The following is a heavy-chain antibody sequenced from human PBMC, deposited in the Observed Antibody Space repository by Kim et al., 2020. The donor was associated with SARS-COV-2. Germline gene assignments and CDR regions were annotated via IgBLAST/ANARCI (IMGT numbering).Heavy chain of an antibody. CDR1: GYTFTSYG. J-gene: IGHJ6*02. CDR2: ISAYNGNT. D-gene: IGHD5-18*01. Sequence: ASVKVSCKASGYTFTSYGISWVRQAPGQGLEWMGWISAYNGNTNYAQKLQGRVTMTTDTSTSTAYMELRSLRSDDTAVYYCARHKWGPTAMDYYGMDVWGQGTTVTVSS. CDR3: ARHKWGPTAMDYYGMDV. V-gene: IGHV1-18*01.